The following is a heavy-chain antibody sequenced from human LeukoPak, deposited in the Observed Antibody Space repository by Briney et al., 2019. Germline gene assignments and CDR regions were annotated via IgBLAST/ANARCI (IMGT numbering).Heavy chain of an antibody. CDR3: ARDLGRQQLVDL. D-gene: IGHD6-13*01. Sequence: GGSLRLSCAASGFTVSSNYMSWVRQAPGKGLEWVSVIYSGGSTYYANSVKGRFTISRDNSKNTLYLQMNSLRAEDTAVYYCARDLGRQQLVDLWGQGTLVTVSS. CDR2: IYSGGST. J-gene: IGHJ5*02. CDR1: GFTVSSNY. V-gene: IGHV3-66*01.